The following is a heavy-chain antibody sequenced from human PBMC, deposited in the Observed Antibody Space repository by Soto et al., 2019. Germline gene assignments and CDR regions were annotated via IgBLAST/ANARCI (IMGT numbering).Heavy chain of an antibody. CDR1: GYTFTSYG. CDR2: ISAYTGKT. J-gene: IGHJ6*02. CDR3: ARDDTYHDFWSGYSRAAPRYYYYGMDV. Sequence: ASVKVSCKASGYTFTSYGISGVRQAPGQGLEWMGWISAYTGKTNYAQKLQGRVTMTTDTSTSTAYMELRSLRSNDTAVYYCARDDTYHDFWSGYSRAAPRYYYYGMDVWGQGTTVTVSS. D-gene: IGHD3-3*01. V-gene: IGHV1-18*04.